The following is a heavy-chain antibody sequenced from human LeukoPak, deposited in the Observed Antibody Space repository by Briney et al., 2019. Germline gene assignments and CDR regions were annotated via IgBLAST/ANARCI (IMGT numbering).Heavy chain of an antibody. V-gene: IGHV3-48*01. J-gene: IGHJ4*02. CDR1: GFTFSDYS. D-gene: IGHD5-24*01. Sequence: GGSLRLSCAASGFTFSDYSMTWVRQAPGEGLEWISYIGIDSGNTNYADSVKGRFTISGDKAKNSLYLQMNSLRVEDTAVYYCARDYKYAFDNWGQGTLVTVSS. CDR3: ARDYKYAFDN. CDR2: IGIDSGNT.